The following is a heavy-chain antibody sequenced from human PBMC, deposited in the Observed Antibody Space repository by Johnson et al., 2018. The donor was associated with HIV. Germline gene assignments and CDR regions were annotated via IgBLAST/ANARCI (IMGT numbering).Heavy chain of an antibody. V-gene: IGHV3-30-3*01. CDR1: GFTFSSYA. CDR3: ARERMAAAGTDAFDI. J-gene: IGHJ3*02. CDR2: ISYDGSNK. D-gene: IGHD6-13*01. Sequence: QVKLVESGGGVVQPGRSLRLSCAASGFTFSSYAMHWVRQAPGKGLEWVAVISYDGSNKYYADSVKGRFTISRDNSKNTLYLQMNSLGAEDTAVYFCARERMAAAGTDAFDIWGQGTMVTVSS.